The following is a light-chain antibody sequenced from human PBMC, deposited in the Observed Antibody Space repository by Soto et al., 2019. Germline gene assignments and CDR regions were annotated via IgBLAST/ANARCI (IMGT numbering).Light chain of an antibody. J-gene: IGLJ1*01. V-gene: IGLV2-8*01. CDR3: SSYAGSNKSA. Sequence: QSVLTQPPSASGSLGQSVTISCTGTSSDVGAYNYVSWYQQHPGKAPNLMIYEVSKRPSGVPDRFSGAKSGNTASLTVSGLQAEDEADYYCSSYAGSNKSAFGTGTKVTVL. CDR1: SSDVGAYNY. CDR2: EVS.